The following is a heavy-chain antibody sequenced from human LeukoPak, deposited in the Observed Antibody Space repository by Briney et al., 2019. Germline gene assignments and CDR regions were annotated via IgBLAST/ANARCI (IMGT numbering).Heavy chain of an antibody. V-gene: IGHV7-4-1*02. CDR1: GYTFTSYA. D-gene: IGHD3-10*01. Sequence: ASVKVSCKASGYTFTSYAMNWVRQAPGQGLEWMGWINTNTGNPTYAQGFTGRFVFSLDTSVSTAYLQISSLKAEDTAVYYCARDSGGYYNYYYGTDVWGQGTTVTVSS. CDR3: ARDSGGYYNYYYGTDV. J-gene: IGHJ6*02. CDR2: INTNTGNP.